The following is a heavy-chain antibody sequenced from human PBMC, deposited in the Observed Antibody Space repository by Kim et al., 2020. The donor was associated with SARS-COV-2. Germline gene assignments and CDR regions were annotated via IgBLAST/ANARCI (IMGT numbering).Heavy chain of an antibody. V-gene: IGHV3-15*04. D-gene: IGHD3-16*01. CDR3: TTGRWTNSDC. J-gene: IGHJ4*02. CDR1: GFSFTYAW. Sequence: GGSLRLSCAASGFSFTYAWMSWVRQAPGQGLVWIGRIASKAGGGTAVYAASVKDRFTISRADSKNTLHMHMNSLRNEDTANYYSTTGRWTNSDCWRQGT. CDR2: IASKAGGGTA.